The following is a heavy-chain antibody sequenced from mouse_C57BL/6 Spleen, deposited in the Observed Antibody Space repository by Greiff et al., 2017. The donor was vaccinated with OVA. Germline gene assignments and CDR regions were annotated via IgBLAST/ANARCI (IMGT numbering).Heavy chain of an antibody. J-gene: IGHJ2*01. CDR1: GYAFSSSW. CDR2: IYPGDGDT. V-gene: IGHV1-82*01. D-gene: IGHD1-1*01. CDR3: ARSDYGSLYYCDY. Sequence: VQLQQSGPELVKPGASVKISCKASGYAFSSSWMNWVKQRPGKGLEWIGRIYPGDGDTNYNGKFKGKATLTADKSSSTAYMQLSSLTSEDSAVYFCARSDYGSLYYCDYWGQGTTLTVSS.